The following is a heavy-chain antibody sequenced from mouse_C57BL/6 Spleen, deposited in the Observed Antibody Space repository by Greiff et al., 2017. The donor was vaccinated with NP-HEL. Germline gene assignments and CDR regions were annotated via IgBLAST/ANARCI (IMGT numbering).Heavy chain of an antibody. V-gene: IGHV3-6*01. CDR2: ISYDGSN. J-gene: IGHJ3*01. D-gene: IGHD2-4*01. Sequence: DVHLVESGPGLVKPSQSLSLTCSVTGYSITSCYYWNWIRQFPGNKLEWMGYISYDGSNNYNPSLKNRISITRDTSKNQFFLKLNSVTTEDTATYYCARREDYGGFAYWGQGTLVTVSA. CDR1: GYSITSCYY. CDR3: ARREDYGGFAY.